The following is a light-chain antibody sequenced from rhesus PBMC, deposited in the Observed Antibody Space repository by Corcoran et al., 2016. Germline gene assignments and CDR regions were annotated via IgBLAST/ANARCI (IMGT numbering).Light chain of an antibody. J-gene: IGKJ1*01. CDR2: EVS. Sequence: DIVMTQTPLSLPVTPGEPASISCRSSQSLLDSEDGNTYLDWYLQKPGLSQQLLIYEVSNRASGVPDRFSGSGSDTDFTLKISRVEAEDVGVYYCMQALEFQWTFGQGTKVEIK. CDR3: MQALEFQWT. CDR1: QSLLDSEDGNTY. V-gene: IGKV2-104*02.